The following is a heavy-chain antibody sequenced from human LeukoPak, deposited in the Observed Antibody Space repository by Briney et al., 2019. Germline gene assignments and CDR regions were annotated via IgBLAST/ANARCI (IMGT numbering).Heavy chain of an antibody. CDR1: GYRFTSYG. J-gene: IGHJ4*02. CDR2: ISAYNGNT. CDR3: ARGGDGDILTGLVFDY. Sequence: GASVKVSCKASGYRFTSYGISWVRQAPGQGLEWMGWISAYNGNTNYAQKLQGRVTMTTDTSTSTAYMELRSLGSDDTAVYYCARGGDGDILTGLVFDYWGQGTLVTVSS. D-gene: IGHD3-9*01. V-gene: IGHV1-18*01.